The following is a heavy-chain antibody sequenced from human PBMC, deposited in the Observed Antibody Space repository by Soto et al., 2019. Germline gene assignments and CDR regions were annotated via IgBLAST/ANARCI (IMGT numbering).Heavy chain of an antibody. CDR1: GFTFSSYS. Sequence: GGSLRLSCAASGFTFSSYSMNWVRQAPGKWLEWVSYISSSSSTIYYADSVKGRFTISRDNAKNSLYLQMNSLRDEDTAVYYCARDPFVFHRGYSYGQNLYYYYGMGVWGQGTTVTVSS. D-gene: IGHD5-18*01. V-gene: IGHV3-48*02. CDR2: ISSSSSTI. CDR3: ARDPFVFHRGYSYGQNLYYYYGMGV. J-gene: IGHJ6*02.